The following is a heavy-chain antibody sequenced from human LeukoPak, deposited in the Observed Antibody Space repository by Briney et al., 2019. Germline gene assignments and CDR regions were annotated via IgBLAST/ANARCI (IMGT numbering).Heavy chain of an antibody. V-gene: IGHV4-39*01. J-gene: IGHJ4*02. D-gene: IGHD6-19*01. CDR1: GGSISSSSYY. Sequence: PSETLSLTCTVSGGSISSSSYYWGWIRQAPGKGLEWIGTIYYSGNTYYNPSLKSRVSISVDTSKNQFSLKLSSVTAADTAVYYCARQAVAGNGFDYWGQGTLVTVSS. CDR2: IYYSGNT. CDR3: ARQAVAGNGFDY.